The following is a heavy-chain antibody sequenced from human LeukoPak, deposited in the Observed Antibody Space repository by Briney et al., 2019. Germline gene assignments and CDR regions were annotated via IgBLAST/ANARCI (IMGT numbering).Heavy chain of an antibody. Sequence: GGSLSLSCATFGFTFSSHSMSWVRQPPGKGLEWVANINQDGSEKHYLDLVKGGSSISRDNTNNSLYLEMSSLRAEDTAVYYCARAMGTSYGFWSGSYTVSYYYYMDVWGKGTTVAVS. D-gene: IGHD3-3*01. V-gene: IGHV3-7*01. CDR3: ARAMGTSYGFWSGSYTVSYYYYMDV. CDR1: GFTFSSHS. CDR2: INQDGSEK. J-gene: IGHJ6*03.